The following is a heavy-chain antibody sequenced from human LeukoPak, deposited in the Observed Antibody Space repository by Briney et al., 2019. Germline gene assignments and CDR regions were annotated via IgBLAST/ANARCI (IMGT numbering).Heavy chain of an antibody. CDR1: GFTFSSYA. CDR3: AKDGLDGDYDYYYYGMDV. V-gene: IGHV3-23*01. CDR2: ISGSGGST. D-gene: IGHD4-17*01. Sequence: GGSLRLSCAASGFTFSSYAMSWVRQAPGKGLEWVSAISGSGGSTYYADSVKGRFTISRDNSKNTLYLQMNSLRAGDTAVYYCAKDGLDGDYDYYYYGMDVWGQGTTVTVSS. J-gene: IGHJ6*02.